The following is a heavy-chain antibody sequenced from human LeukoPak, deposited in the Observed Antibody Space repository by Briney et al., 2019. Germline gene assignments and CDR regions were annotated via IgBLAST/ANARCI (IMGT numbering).Heavy chain of an antibody. Sequence: GGSLRLSCAASGFTFSIYWMSWVRQVPGKGLEWVANINQDGSEKYYVDSVKGRFTISRDNAKNSLYLQMNSLRAEDTAVCYCARGVKSAVWQAFDIWGQGTMVTVSS. J-gene: IGHJ3*02. CDR2: INQDGSEK. CDR3: ARGVKSAVWQAFDI. V-gene: IGHV3-7*04. CDR1: GFTFSIYW. D-gene: IGHD6-13*01.